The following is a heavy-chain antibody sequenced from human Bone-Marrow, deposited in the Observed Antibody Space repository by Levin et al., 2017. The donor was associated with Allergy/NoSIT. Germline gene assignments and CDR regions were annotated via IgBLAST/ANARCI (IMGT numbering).Heavy chain of an antibody. J-gene: IGHJ5*02. CDR2: IYHSGST. Sequence: PSETLSLTCTVSGGYINSYYWSWIRQAPGKGLEWIGYIYHSGSTDYNPSLKSRVTISMDTSKKQFSLKLRSVTAADTAVYYCARGDSGSYHGDKWFDPWGQGILVTVSS. CDR1: GGYINSYY. V-gene: IGHV4-59*01. D-gene: IGHD1-26*01. CDR3: ARGDSGSYHGDKWFDP.